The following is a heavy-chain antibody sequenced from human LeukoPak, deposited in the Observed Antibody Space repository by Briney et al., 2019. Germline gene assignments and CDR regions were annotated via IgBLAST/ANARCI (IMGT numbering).Heavy chain of an antibody. D-gene: IGHD3-10*01. V-gene: IGHV4-31*03. Sequence: SETLSLTCTVSGGSISSGGYYWSWIRQHPGKGLEWIGYIYYSGSTYYNPSLKSRVTISVDTSKNQFSLKLSSVTAADTAVCYCARDSGSGINWFDPWGQGTLVTVSS. CDR1: GGSISSGGYY. J-gene: IGHJ5*02. CDR2: IYYSGST. CDR3: ARDSGSGINWFDP.